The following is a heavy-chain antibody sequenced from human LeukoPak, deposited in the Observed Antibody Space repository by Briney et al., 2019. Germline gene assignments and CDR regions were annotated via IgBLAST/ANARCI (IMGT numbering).Heavy chain of an antibody. J-gene: IGHJ4*02. V-gene: IGHV3-23*01. D-gene: IGHD1-26*01. CDR1: GFTFSNFL. CDR2: ISGSGGDT. CDR3: VKKGATTGDFDY. Sequence: PGGSLRLSCAASGFTFSNFLMTWVRQAPGKGPEGVSAISGSGGDTYYADSVKGRFTISRDNSKNTLYLQMNSLRAEDTAVYYCVKKGATTGDFDYWGQGTLVTVSS.